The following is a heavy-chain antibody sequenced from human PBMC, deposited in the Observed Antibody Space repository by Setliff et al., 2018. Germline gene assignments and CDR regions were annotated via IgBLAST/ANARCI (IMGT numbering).Heavy chain of an antibody. CDR3: ATLTMTTQIWYFDL. Sequence: SETLSLTCTVSGVSIRSYYWSWIRQPPGKGLEWIGSIYHSGSTYYNPSLKSRVTISVDTSKNQFSLQLSSVTAADTAVYYCATLTMTTQIWYFDLWGRGNLVTVSS. D-gene: IGHD1-1*01. J-gene: IGHJ2*01. CDR2: IYHSGST. V-gene: IGHV4-59*04. CDR1: GVSIRSYY.